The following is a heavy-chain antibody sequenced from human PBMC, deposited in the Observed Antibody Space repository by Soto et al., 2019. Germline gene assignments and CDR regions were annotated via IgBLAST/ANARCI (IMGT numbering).Heavy chain of an antibody. J-gene: IGHJ4*02. V-gene: IGHV4-30-4*02. D-gene: IGHD3-10*01. CDR1: GGSIIGDYY. CDR2: IYYSGSS. Sequence: SETLSLTCIVSGGSIIGDYYWSFIRQSPEKGLEWIGYIYYSGSSYSNPALQSRLSMSLDTSKNQFSLKLRSVTAADTAVYYCARRVKYGSGRRPAYYFDYWGQGTLVTVSS. CDR3: ARRVKYGSGRRPAYYFDY.